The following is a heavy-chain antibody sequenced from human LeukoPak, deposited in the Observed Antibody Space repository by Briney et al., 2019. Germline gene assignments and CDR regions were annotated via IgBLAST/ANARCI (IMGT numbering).Heavy chain of an antibody. D-gene: IGHD6-13*01. V-gene: IGHV4-59*01. CDR3: ARVVGKASRMDV. CDR1: GGSISSYY. CDR2: VYYSGIT. J-gene: IGHJ6*02. Sequence: ASETLSLTCTVSGGSISSYYWSWIRQPPGKGLEWIGYVYYSGITNYNPSLKSRVTISVDTSKNQFSLKLSSVTAADTAVYYCARVVGKASRMDVWGQGTTVTVSS.